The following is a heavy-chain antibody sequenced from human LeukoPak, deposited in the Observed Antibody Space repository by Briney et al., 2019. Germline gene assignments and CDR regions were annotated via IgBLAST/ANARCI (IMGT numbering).Heavy chain of an antibody. CDR1: GYTFTGYY. CDR2: INPNSGGT. CDR3: ARGEAFTMIVVAKYWYFDL. V-gene: IGHV1-2*02. J-gene: IGHJ2*01. D-gene: IGHD3-22*01. Sequence: GGSLRLSCAASGYTFTGYYMHWVRQAPGQGLEWMGWINPNSGGTNYAQKFQGRVTMTRDTSISTAYMELSRLRSDDTAVYYCARGEAFTMIVVAKYWYFDLWGRGTLVTVSS.